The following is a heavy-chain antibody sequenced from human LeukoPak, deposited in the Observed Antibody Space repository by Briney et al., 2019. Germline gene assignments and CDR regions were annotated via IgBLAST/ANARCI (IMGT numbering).Heavy chain of an antibody. V-gene: IGHV6-1*01. CDR2: TYYRTKWNS. J-gene: IGHJ4*02. Sequence: SQTLSLTCDISGDSVSSNSAAWNWIRQSPSRGLEWLGRTYYRTKWNSDYAVSVKSRITINPDTSKNQFSLQLNSVTPEDTAVYYCARERLLWFGLLFERLSFDYWDQGALVTVSS. D-gene: IGHD3-10*01. CDR3: ARERLLWFGLLFERLSFDY. CDR1: GDSVSSNSAA.